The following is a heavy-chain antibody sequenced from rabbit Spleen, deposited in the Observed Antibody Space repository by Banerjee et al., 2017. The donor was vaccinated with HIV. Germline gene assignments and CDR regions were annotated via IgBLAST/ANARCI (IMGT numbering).Heavy chain of an antibody. CDR1: GFSFSNSYY. D-gene: IGHD6-1*01. Sequence: QEQLVESGGGLVQPEGSLTLTCTASGFSFSNSYYMCWVRQAPGKGLEWIGCIYTGSSGSTYYANWAKGRFTISKTSSTTVTLHMTSLTVADTATYFCARAGDPTYGFSFFNLWGPGTLVTVS. J-gene: IGHJ4*01. CDR3: ARAGDPTYGFSFFNL. V-gene: IGHV1S45*01. CDR2: IYTGSSGST.